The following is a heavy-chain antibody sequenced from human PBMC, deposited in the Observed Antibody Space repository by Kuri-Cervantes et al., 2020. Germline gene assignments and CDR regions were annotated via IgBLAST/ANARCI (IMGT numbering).Heavy chain of an antibody. J-gene: IGHJ5*02. Sequence: LRLSCTVSGGSISSGGYYWSWIRQHPGKGLEWIGYIYYSGSTYYNPSLKSRVTISVDTSKNQFSLKLSPVTAADTAVYYCARVFDSSSWVGPHNWFDPWGQGTLVTVSS. CDR2: IYYSGST. CDR1: GGSISSGGYY. D-gene: IGHD6-13*01. V-gene: IGHV4-31*03. CDR3: ARVFDSSSWVGPHNWFDP.